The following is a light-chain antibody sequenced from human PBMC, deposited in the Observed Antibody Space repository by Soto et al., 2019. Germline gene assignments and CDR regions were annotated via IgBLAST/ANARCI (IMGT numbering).Light chain of an antibody. CDR1: QSVSTN. CDR3: QQYNNWPHT. J-gene: IGKJ4*01. CDR2: GAS. Sequence: ETVMTQSPATLSVSPGEGATLSCRASQSVSTNLAWYQQKPGQTPRLLVYGASIRATGMSARFSGSGSGTEFPHTISSLHAEDFALYYCQQYNNWPHTFGGGTKVEIK. V-gene: IGKV3-15*01.